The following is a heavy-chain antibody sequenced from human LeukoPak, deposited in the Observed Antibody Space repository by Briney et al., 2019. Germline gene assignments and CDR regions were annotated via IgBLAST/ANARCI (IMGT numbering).Heavy chain of an antibody. D-gene: IGHD3-22*01. CDR2: IWYDGSNK. CDR3: AKDHCEYYYGSSGCYDAFGI. J-gene: IGHJ3*02. CDR1: GFTFSSYG. Sequence: GRSLRLSCAASGFTFSSYGMHWVRQAPGRGLEWVAVIWYDGSNKYYADSVKGRFTISRDNSKNTLYLQMNSLRAEDTAVYYCAKDHCEYYYGSSGCYDAFGIWGRGTMVTVSS. V-gene: IGHV3-33*06.